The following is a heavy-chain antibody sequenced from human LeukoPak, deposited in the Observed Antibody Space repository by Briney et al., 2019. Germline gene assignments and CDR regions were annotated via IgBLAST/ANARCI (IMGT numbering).Heavy chain of an antibody. CDR2: ISAYNGNT. J-gene: IGHJ6*02. Sequence: GASVKVSCKASGYTFTSYGISWVRQAPGQGLEWMGWISAYNGNTNYAQKLQGRVTMTTDTSTSTAYMELRSLRSDDTAVYYCARDGFLGIVATNGMDVWGQGTTVTVSS. CDR3: ARDGFLGIVATNGMDV. CDR1: GYTFTSYG. D-gene: IGHD5-12*01. V-gene: IGHV1-18*01.